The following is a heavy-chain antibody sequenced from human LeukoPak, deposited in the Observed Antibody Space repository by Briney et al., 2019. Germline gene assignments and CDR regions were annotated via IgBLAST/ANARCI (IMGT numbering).Heavy chain of an antibody. CDR3: AKWEGNWFDP. Sequence: SETLSLTCAVSGGSISSSNWWSWVRQPPGKGLEWIGEIYHSGSTNYNPSLKSRVTISVDTSKNQFSLKLSSVTAADTAVYYCAKWEGNWFDPWGQGTLVTVSS. J-gene: IGHJ5*02. CDR2: IYHSGST. V-gene: IGHV4-4*02. CDR1: GGSISSSNW. D-gene: IGHD1-26*01.